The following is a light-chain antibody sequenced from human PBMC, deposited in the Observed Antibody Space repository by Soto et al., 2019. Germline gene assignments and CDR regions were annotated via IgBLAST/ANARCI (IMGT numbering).Light chain of an antibody. CDR1: SSDVGGYNY. J-gene: IGLJ1*01. V-gene: IGLV2-8*01. Sequence: QSVLTQPPSASGSPGQSVTISCTGTSSDVGGYNYVSWYQQHPGKAPKLLIYEVIKRPSGVPDRFSASRSGNTASLTVSGLQAEDEADYSCSSYAGSNTPYVFGTGTKVTVL. CDR3: SSYAGSNTPYV. CDR2: EVI.